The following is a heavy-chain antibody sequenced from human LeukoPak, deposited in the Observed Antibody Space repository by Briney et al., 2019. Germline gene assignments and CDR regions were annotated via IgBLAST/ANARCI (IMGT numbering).Heavy chain of an antibody. CDR3: ASLSELVTDFDY. D-gene: IGHD6-6*01. J-gene: IGHJ4*02. CDR2: INPNRGGT. V-gene: IGHV1-2*02. CDR1: GYTFTGYY. Sequence: GASVKVSCKASGYTFTGYYMHWVRQAPGQGLEWMGWINPNRGGTNYAQKFQGRVTMTRDTSISTAYMELSRLRSDDTAVYYCASLSELVTDFDYWGQGTLVTVSS.